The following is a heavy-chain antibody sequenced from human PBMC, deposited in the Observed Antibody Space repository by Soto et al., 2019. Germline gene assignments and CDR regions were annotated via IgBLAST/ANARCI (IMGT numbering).Heavy chain of an antibody. CDR2: TYYRSKWYY. V-gene: IGHV6-1*01. D-gene: IGHD2-2*01. CDR3: ARDSDCHSTSCFFPPHV. J-gene: IGHJ6*02. CDR1: GDSVASNSAA. Sequence: SQTLSLTCVLSGDSVASNSAAWNWIRQSPSRGLEWLGRTYYRSKWYYGYAVSVKSRITINPDTSKNQFSLQLNSVTPEDTAVYYCARDSDCHSTSCFFPPHVWGQGTTVTVSS.